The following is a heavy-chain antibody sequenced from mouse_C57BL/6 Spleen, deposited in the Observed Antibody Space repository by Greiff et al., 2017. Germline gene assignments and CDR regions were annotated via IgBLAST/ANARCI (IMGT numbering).Heavy chain of an antibody. Sequence: EVQGVESGEGLVKPGGSLKLSCAASGFTFSSYAMSWVRQTPETRLEWVAYLSSGGDYIYYADTVTGRFTISRDNARNTLYLQMSSLKSEDTAMYYCTRDLHYYGSRSWCAYWGQGTLVTVSA. CDR1: GFTFSSYA. CDR2: LSSGGDYI. D-gene: IGHD1-1*01. CDR3: TRDLHYYGSRSWCAY. V-gene: IGHV5-9-1*02. J-gene: IGHJ3*01.